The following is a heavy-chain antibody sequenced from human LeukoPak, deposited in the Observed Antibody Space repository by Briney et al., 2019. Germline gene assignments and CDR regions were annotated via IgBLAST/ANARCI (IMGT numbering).Heavy chain of an antibody. D-gene: IGHD6-19*01. J-gene: IGHJ5*02. CDR3: ARDRGAVAGTENWFDP. V-gene: IGHV1-18*04. CDR1: GYASTTYG. CDR2: ISAYNGNT. Sequence: ASVKVSCKASGYASTTYGISWVRQAPGQGLEWMGWISAYNGNTKYAQKLQGRVTMTTDTPTSTAYMELRSLRSDDTAVYYCARDRGAVAGTENWFDPWGQGTLVTVSS.